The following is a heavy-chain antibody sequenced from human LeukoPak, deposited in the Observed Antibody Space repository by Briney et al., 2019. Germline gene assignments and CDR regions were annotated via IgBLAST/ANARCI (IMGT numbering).Heavy chain of an antibody. V-gene: IGHV3-7*01. D-gene: IGHD3-22*01. CDR1: GFTFSSYW. J-gene: IGHJ4*02. CDR3: ARESYDSSGYYRGGYYFDY. CDR2: IKQDGSEK. Sequence: GGSLRLSCAASGFTFSSYWMSWVRQAPGKGLEWVANIKQDGSEKYYVDSVKGRFTISRDNAKNSLYLQMNSLRAEDTAVYYCARESYDSSGYYRGGYYFDYWGQGTLVTVSS.